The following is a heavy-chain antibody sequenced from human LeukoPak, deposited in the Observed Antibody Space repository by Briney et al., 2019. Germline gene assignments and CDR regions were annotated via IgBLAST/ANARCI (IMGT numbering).Heavy chain of an antibody. Sequence: ASVKVSCKASGYTFTSYGISWVRQAPGKGLEWMGWISGYNGNTNYAQKLQGRVTMTTDTSTSTVYMELRSLRSDDTAVYYCARDRYGGNSGDYWGQGTLVTVSS. D-gene: IGHD4-23*01. V-gene: IGHV1-18*01. CDR3: ARDRYGGNSGDY. J-gene: IGHJ4*02. CDR2: ISGYNGNT. CDR1: GYTFTSYG.